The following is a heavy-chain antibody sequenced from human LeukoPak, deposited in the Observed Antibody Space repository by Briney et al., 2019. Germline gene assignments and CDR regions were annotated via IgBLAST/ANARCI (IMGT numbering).Heavy chain of an antibody. D-gene: IGHD6-6*01. CDR3: ARANKSSSCFDY. J-gene: IGHJ4*02. V-gene: IGHV3-7*01. CDR1: GFTFSSYW. CDR2: IKQDGSEK. Sequence: GGSLRLSCAASGFTFSSYWMSWVRLASGKGLEWVANIKQDGSEKYYVDSVKGRFTISRDNAKNSLYLQMNSLRAEDTAVYYCARANKSSSCFDYWGQGTLVTVSS.